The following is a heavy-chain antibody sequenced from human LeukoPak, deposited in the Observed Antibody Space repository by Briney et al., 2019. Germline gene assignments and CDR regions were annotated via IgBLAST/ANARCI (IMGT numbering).Heavy chain of an antibody. D-gene: IGHD2-15*01. CDR1: GFTFSSYS. CDR2: ISRSSSNT. CDR3: ARDGASYCRGGSCYFGY. J-gene: IGHJ4*02. V-gene: IGHV3-21*01. Sequence: GGSLRLACVASGFTFSSYSMNWVRQAPGKGLEWVSSISRSSSNTYYADSVKGRFTISRDNAKNSLYLQMNSLRAEDTAVYYCARDGASYCRGGSCYFGYWGQGTLVTVSS.